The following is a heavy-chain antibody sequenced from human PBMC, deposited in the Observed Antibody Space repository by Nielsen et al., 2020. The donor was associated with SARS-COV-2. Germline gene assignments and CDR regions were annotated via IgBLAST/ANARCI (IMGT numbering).Heavy chain of an antibody. CDR2: ISGSGGST. CDR3: ARDLKRGYFWFDP. D-gene: IGHD5-18*01. J-gene: IGHJ5*02. Sequence: GESLKISCAASGFTFSSYAMSWVRQAPGKGLEWVSAISGSGGSTYYADSVKGRFTISRDNSKNTLYLQMNSLRDEDTAVYYCARDLKRGYFWFDPWGQGTLVTVSS. V-gene: IGHV3-23*01. CDR1: GFTFSSYA.